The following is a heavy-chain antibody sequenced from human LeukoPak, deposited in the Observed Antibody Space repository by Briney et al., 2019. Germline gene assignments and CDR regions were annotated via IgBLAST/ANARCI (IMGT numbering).Heavy chain of an antibody. V-gene: IGHV4-34*01. CDR3: ARGLDVAVAGTYYFDS. CDR2: INYSGST. D-gene: IGHD6-19*01. CDR1: GGSFSGYY. J-gene: IGHJ4*02. Sequence: SETLSLTCAVYGGSFSGYYWSWIRRSPGKGLEWIGEINYSGSTNYNPTLKGRVTISVDRSKNQFSLKLTSVTAADTAVYYCARGLDVAVAGTYYFDSWGQGRLVTVSS.